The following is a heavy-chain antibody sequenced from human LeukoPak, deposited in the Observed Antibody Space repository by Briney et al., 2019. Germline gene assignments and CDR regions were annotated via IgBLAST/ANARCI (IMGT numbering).Heavy chain of an antibody. D-gene: IGHD2-8*01. CDR2: IYPDDSDT. CDR1: GYIFASSW. Sequence: GESLKISCKGSGYIFASSWIGWVRQLPGKGLEWMGIIYPDDSDTRYSPSFEGQITISVDKSISTAYPQRSSLKASDTAVYYCARHGHCTNGVCYSNYYYHMDVWGKGTTVTVSS. J-gene: IGHJ6*03. CDR3: ARHGHCTNGVCYSNYYYHMDV. V-gene: IGHV5-51*01.